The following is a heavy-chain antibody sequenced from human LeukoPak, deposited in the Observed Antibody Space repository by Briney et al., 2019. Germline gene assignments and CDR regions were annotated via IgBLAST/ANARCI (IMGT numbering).Heavy chain of an antibody. V-gene: IGHV4-38-2*02. J-gene: IGHJ5*02. CDR2: IYHSGSS. CDR3: ARVPNYDFWSGNFDP. CDR1: GYSISSGYY. Sequence: RASETLSLTCTVSGYSISSGYYWGWIRQPPGKGLEWIGIIYHSGSSYYNPSLKSRVTISVDTSKNQFSLKLSSVTAADTAVYYCARVPNYDFWSGNFDPWGRGTLVTVSS. D-gene: IGHD3-3*01.